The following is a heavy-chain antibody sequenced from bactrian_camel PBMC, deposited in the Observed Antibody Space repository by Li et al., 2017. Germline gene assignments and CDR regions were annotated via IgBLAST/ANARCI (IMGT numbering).Heavy chain of an antibody. CDR1: GDTYRGIMC. CDR2: IYTGGHPT. J-gene: IGHJ4*01. D-gene: IGHD5*01. V-gene: IGHV3S54*01. CDR3: AINPDYGYCSDGAWAYTR. Sequence: HVQLVESGGGSVQAGGSLNLSCVASGDTYRGIMCMGWFRQAPGKEREVVASIYTGGHPTRYADSVKGRFTISRDEAKNTVFLQMNSLNPEDTAVYVCAINPDYGYCSDGAWAYTRWGQGTQVTVS.